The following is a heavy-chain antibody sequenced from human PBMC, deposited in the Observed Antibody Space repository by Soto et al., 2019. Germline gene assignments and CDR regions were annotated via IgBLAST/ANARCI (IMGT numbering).Heavy chain of an antibody. CDR1: GGTFSSYA. Sequence: QVQLVQSGAEVKKPGSSVKVSCKASGGTFSSYAISCVRQAPGQGLAWMGGIIPIFGTANYAQKFQGRVTITADESTSTAYMELSILRSEDTDVYYCASWGQTMDGDAFDIWGQGTMVTVSS. V-gene: IGHV1-69*01. J-gene: IGHJ3*02. D-gene: IGHD3-10*01. CDR3: ASWGQTMDGDAFDI. CDR2: IIPIFGTA.